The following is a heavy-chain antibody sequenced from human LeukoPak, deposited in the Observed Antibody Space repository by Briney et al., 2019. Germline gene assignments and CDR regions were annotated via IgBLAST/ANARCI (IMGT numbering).Heavy chain of an antibody. CDR2: IKQDGSEK. Sequence: GGSLRLSCAASGFTFSSYWTSWVRQAPGKGLEWVANIKQDGSEKYYVDSVKGRFTISRDNAKNSLFLQMNSLRVEDTGVYYCAKDMVRGVKSFDYWGQGTLVTVSS. CDR3: AKDMVRGVKSFDY. J-gene: IGHJ4*02. CDR1: GFTFSSYW. D-gene: IGHD3-10*01. V-gene: IGHV3-7*01.